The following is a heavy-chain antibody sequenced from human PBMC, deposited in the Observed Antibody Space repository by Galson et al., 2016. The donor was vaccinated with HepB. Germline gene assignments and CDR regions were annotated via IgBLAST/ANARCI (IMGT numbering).Heavy chain of an antibody. D-gene: IGHD3-22*01. CDR1: GFTFRKYW. CDR3: AKAYYQGAHGFDI. Sequence: SLRLSCAASGFTFRKYWMNWVRQSPGKGLEWVSSITDNGGSTYYADSVKGRFSISRDNSKNTLYLQMNSLRAEDTAVYYCAKAYYQGAHGFDIWGQGTMVTVSS. V-gene: IGHV3-23*01. CDR2: ITDNGGST. J-gene: IGHJ3*02.